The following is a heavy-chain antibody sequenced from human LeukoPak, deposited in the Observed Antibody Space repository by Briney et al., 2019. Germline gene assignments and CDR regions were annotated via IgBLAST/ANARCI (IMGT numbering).Heavy chain of an antibody. CDR3: ARDFRPSDDAFDI. V-gene: IGHV3-74*01. J-gene: IGHJ3*02. CDR1: GFTFSSYW. CDR2: INSDGSST. Sequence: AGSLRLSCAASGFTFSSYWMDWVRQAPGKGLVWVSRINSDGSSTSYADSVKGRFTISRDNAKNTLYLQMNSLRDEDTAVYSCARDFRPSDDAFDIWGQRTMVTVSS.